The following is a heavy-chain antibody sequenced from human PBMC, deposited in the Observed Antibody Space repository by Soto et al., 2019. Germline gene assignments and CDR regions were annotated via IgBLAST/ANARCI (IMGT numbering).Heavy chain of an antibody. V-gene: IGHV3-7*01. D-gene: IGHD1-7*01. CDR3: ARDTLELGDYYYGMDV. Sequence: EVQLVESGGGLVQPGGSLRLSCAASGFTFSSYWMSWVRQAPGKGLEWVANIKQDGSEKYYVDSVKGRFTISRDNXKXXLYLQMNSLRAEDTAVYYCARDTLELGDYYYGMDVWGQGTTVTVSS. CDR2: IKQDGSEK. CDR1: GFTFSSYW. J-gene: IGHJ6*02.